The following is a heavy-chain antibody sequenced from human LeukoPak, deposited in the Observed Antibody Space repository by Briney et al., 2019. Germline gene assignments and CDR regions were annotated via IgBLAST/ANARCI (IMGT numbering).Heavy chain of an antibody. D-gene: IGHD1-20*01. CDR2: IYSGGST. V-gene: IGHV3-53*01. CDR3: ARDLTGTPYYYGVDV. CDR1: GFTVSSNY. J-gene: IGHJ6*02. Sequence: PGRSLRLSCAASGFTVSSNYMSWVRQAPGKGLEWVSVIYSGGSTYYADSVKGRFTISRDNSKNTLYLQMNSLRAEDTAVYYCARDLTGTPYYYGVDVWGQGTTVTVSS.